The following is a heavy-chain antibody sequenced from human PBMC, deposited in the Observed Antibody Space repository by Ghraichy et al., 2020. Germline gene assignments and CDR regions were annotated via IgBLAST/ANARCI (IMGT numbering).Heavy chain of an antibody. CDR1: GFTFSSYS. Sequence: LSLTCAASGFTFSSYSMNWVRQAPGKGLEWVSSISSISSYIYYADSVKGRFTISRDTAKNSLYLQMNSLSAEDTSVYYCARDSNWNDGASSYYYYYGMDVWGQGTTVTVSS. CDR3: ARDSNWNDGASSYYYYYGMDV. D-gene: IGHD1-1*01. J-gene: IGHJ6*02. V-gene: IGHV3-21*01. CDR2: ISSISSYI.